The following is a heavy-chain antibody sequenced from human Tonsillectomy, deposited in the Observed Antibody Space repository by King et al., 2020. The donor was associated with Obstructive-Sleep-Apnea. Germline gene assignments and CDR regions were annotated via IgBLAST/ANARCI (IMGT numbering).Heavy chain of an antibody. J-gene: IGHJ4*02. CDR2: IYYSGST. CDR1: GGSITSGRYY. CDR3: ARDSSGWYTKY. D-gene: IGHD6-19*01. V-gene: IGHV4-39*07. Sequence: LQLQESGPGLVKPSETLSLTCTVSGGSITSGRYYWGWIRQPPGKGLEWIGSIYYSGSTYYNPSLKSRVTVSVDTSKNQFSLKLSSVTAADTAFYYCARDSSGWYTKYWGQGTLVTVSS.